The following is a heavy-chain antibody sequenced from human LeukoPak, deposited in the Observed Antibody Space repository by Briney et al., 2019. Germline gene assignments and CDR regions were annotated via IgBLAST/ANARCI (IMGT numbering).Heavy chain of an antibody. V-gene: IGHV3-21*01. CDR1: GFTFSGFS. Sequence: GGSLRLSCAATGFTFSGFSLNWVRQAPGQGLEWVSSISATSTYIYYTDSVRGRFTISRDDAKNSVSLQMNSLRAEDTSVYYCARVGEQLAFDSWGQGTLVTVSS. CDR2: ISATSTYI. J-gene: IGHJ4*02. CDR3: ARVGEQLAFDS. D-gene: IGHD6-13*01.